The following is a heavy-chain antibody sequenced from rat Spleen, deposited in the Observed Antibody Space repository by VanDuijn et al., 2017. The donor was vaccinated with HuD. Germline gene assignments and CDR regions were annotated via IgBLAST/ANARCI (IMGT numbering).Heavy chain of an antibody. Sequence: EVQLVESDGGLVQPGRSLKLSCAASGFTFSDYYMAWVRQAPKKGLEWVATIIYDGSSTYYRDSVKGRFTISRDNAKSSLYLKMDSLRSEDTATYYCARHTTDWYFDFWGPGTMVTVSS. V-gene: IGHV5-7*01. CDR1: GFTFSDYY. CDR2: IIYDGSST. CDR3: ARHTTDWYFDF. J-gene: IGHJ1*01. D-gene: IGHD1-6*01.